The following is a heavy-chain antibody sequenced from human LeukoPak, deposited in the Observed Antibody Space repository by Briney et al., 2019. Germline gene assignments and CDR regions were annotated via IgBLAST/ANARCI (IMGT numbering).Heavy chain of an antibody. J-gene: IGHJ4*02. V-gene: IGHV3-53*05. CDR1: GFTVSSNY. D-gene: IGHD4-17*01. Sequence: GGSLRLSCAVFGFTVSSNYMSWVRQAPGKGLEWVSVIYSGGPTYYADSVKGRFTISRDNSKNTLYLQMNSLRAEDTALYYCVTSGVTNIEGGLDYWGQGTLVTVSS. CDR3: VTSGVTNIEGGLDY. CDR2: IYSGGPT.